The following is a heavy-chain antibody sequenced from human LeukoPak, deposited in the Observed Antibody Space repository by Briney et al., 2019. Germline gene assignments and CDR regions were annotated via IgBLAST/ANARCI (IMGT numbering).Heavy chain of an antibody. D-gene: IGHD3-16*01. V-gene: IGHV3-74*01. CDR1: GFSLSNHW. CDR3: ARELGRGGSAFDV. Sequence: TGGSLRLSCEASGFSLSNHWMHWVRQAPGKGLVWVAQIDPDGSVANYGDSVKGRFTISRDNAKNTLYLQMDSLRAEDTAVYYCARELGRGGSAFDVWGQGTMVTVSS. CDR2: IDPDGSVA. J-gene: IGHJ3*01.